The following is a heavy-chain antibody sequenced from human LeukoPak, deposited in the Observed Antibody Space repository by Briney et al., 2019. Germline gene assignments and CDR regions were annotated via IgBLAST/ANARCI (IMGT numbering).Heavy chain of an antibody. CDR1: GFDFTAYG. Sequence: GESLRISCKCSGFDFTAYGIAWVRQMPGKVLEWMGIIKPSGGSTLYAQKFQGRVTVTSDMSTSTVYVELSSLRSEDTAVYYCAREVPENFNFDYWGQGTLVTVSS. CDR3: AREVPENFNFDY. J-gene: IGHJ4*02. V-gene: IGHV1-46*01. D-gene: IGHD2/OR15-2a*01. CDR2: IKPSGGST.